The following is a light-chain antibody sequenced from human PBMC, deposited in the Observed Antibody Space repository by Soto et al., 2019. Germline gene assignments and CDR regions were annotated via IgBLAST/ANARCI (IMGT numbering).Light chain of an antibody. V-gene: IGLV2-14*01. CDR3: NSYASTSARL. CDR2: EVT. Sequence: QSALTQPASVSGSPGQSITISCTGTSSDVGAFNYVSWYQQHPGKTPKLIIYEVTNRPSGVSNRFSGSKSGNTASLTISGLQAEDGADYYCNSYASTSARLFGGGTKLTVL. CDR1: SSDVGAFNY. J-gene: IGLJ3*02.